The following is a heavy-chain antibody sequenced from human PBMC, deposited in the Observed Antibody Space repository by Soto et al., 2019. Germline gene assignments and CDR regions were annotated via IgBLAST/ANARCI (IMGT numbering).Heavy chain of an antibody. CDR3: AVSGTDFWSGPPLNYYYGLDV. D-gene: IGHD3-3*01. V-gene: IGHV1-69*06. J-gene: IGHJ6*02. CDR1: GGTFITYA. Sequence: QVQLVQSGAEVKKPGSSVRASCKVSGGTFITYAINWVRQAPVQGLEWMGVIIPIFGTVNYAQKFQGRVTITADKSTSTAYIEFSSLRSEDTAVYYCAVSGTDFWSGPPLNYYYGLDVWGQGTTVTVSS. CDR2: IIPIFGTV.